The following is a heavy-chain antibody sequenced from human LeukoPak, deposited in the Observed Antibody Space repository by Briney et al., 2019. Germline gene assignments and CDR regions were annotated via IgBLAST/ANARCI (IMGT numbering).Heavy chain of an antibody. CDR1: GYTFTTHG. CDR2: ISAHNGNT. J-gene: IGHJ2*01. Sequence: ASVKVSCKASGYTFTTHGIAWVRQAPGQGLEWMGWISAHNGNTNYAQSLQGRVTMTTDTSTNTAYMELRSLRSDATAVYYCARDGYFDLWGRGTLVTVSS. V-gene: IGHV1-18*01. CDR3: ARDGYFDL.